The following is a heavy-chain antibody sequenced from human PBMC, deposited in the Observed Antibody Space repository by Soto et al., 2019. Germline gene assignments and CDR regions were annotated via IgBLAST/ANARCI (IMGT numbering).Heavy chain of an antibody. CDR2: IYYSGST. Sequence: SETLSLTCTVSGGSISSYYWSWIRQPPGKGLEWIGYIYYSGSTNYNPSLKSRVTISVDTSKNQFSLKLSSVTAADTAVYYCARVRSSSYYYYYGMDVWGQRTTVTVSS. D-gene: IGHD2-2*01. CDR3: ARVRSSSYYYYYGMDV. V-gene: IGHV4-59*01. CDR1: GGSISSYY. J-gene: IGHJ6*02.